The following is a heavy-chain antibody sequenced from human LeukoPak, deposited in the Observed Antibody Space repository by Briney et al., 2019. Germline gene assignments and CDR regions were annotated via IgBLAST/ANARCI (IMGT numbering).Heavy chain of an antibody. CDR1: GYSFTSYW. CDR2: IYPGDSDT. D-gene: IGHD3-22*01. Sequence: GESLKVSCKGSGYSFTSYWIGWVRQMPGKGLEWMGIIYPGDSDTRYSPSFQGQVTISADKSISTAYLQWSSLKASDTAMYYCARSYDSSGYYYGYWGQGTLVTVSS. CDR3: ARSYDSSGYYYGY. J-gene: IGHJ4*02. V-gene: IGHV5-51*01.